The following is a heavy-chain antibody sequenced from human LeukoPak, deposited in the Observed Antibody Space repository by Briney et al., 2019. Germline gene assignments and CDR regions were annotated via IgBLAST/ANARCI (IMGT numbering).Heavy chain of an antibody. CDR3: ARDQFGGNSDFDY. V-gene: IGHV1-2*02. CDR2: INPNGGGT. Sequence: ASVKVSCKASGYTFTGYYMHWVRQAPGQGLEWMGWINPNGGGTNYAQKFQGRVTMTRDTSISTAYMELSRLRSDDTAVYYCARDQFGGNSDFDYWGQGTLVTVSS. J-gene: IGHJ4*02. D-gene: IGHD4-23*01. CDR1: GYTFTGYY.